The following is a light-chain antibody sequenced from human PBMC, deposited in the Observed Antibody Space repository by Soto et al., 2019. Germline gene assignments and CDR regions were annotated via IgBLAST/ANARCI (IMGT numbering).Light chain of an antibody. Sequence: QSVLTQPASVPGSPGQSITISCTGTSSDVGGYHYVSWYQQLPGKAPKLMTYEVTKRPSGVSNRFSGSKSDNTASLTISGLQAEDEADYYCSAYTTRSAVFGTGTKVTVL. V-gene: IGLV2-14*01. CDR1: SSDVGGYHY. J-gene: IGLJ1*01. CDR3: SAYTTRSAV. CDR2: EVT.